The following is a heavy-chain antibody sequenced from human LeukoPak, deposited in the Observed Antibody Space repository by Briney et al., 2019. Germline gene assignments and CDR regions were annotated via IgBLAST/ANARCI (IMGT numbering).Heavy chain of an antibody. CDR3: ARQLGIRYYFDY. D-gene: IGHD7-27*01. CDR2: INHSGST. V-gene: IGHV4-34*01. J-gene: IGHJ4*02. CDR1: GGSFSGYY. Sequence: SETLSLTCAVYGGSFSGYYWSWIRQPPGKGLEWIGEINHSGSTNYNPSLTSRVTISVDTSKNQFSLKLSSVTAADTAVYYCARQLGIRYYFDYWGQGTLVTVSS.